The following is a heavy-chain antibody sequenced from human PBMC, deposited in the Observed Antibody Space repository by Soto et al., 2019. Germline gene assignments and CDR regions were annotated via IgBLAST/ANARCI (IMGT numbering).Heavy chain of an antibody. CDR3: SGDRVGRMDV. CDR2: MNPNSGNT. J-gene: IGHJ6*02. Sequence: QVQLVQSGAEVKKPGASVKVSCKASGYTFTSYDINWVRQATGQGVEWMGWMNPNSGNTGYAQKFRGSVTTARNTTINTAYMELSSLRSEDAAVYYWSGDRVGRMDVWGQGTTVTVSS. D-gene: IGHD1-26*01. CDR1: GYTFTSYD. V-gene: IGHV1-8*01.